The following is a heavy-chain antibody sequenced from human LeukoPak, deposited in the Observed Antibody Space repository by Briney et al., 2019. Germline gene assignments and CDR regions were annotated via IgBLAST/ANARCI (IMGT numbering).Heavy chain of an antibody. J-gene: IGHJ5*02. V-gene: IGHV3-23*01. CDR2: ISGSGGST. D-gene: IGHD2-2*01. Sequence: PGASLRLSCAASGFTFSSYAMSWVRQAPGKGLEWVSAISGSGGSTYYADSVKGRFTISRDNSKNTLYLQMNSLRAEDTAVYYCAKDSGPAAILGSWFDPWGQGTLVTVSS. CDR1: GFTFSSYA. CDR3: AKDSGPAAILGSWFDP.